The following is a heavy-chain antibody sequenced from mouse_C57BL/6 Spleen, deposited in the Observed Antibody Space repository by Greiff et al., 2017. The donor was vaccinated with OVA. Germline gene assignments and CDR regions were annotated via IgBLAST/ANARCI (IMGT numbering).Heavy chain of an antibody. D-gene: IGHD1-1*01. J-gene: IGHJ1*03. CDR2: IWSDGST. V-gene: IGHV2-6-1*01. CDR3: ARHYYGSSYWYFDV. Sequence: VHLVESGPGLVAPSQSLSITCTVSGFSLTSYGVHWVRQPPGKGLEWLVVIWSDGSTTYNSALKSRLNISKDNSKSQVFLKMNSLQTDDTAMYYCARHYYGSSYWYFDVWGTGTTVTVSS. CDR1: GFSLTSYG.